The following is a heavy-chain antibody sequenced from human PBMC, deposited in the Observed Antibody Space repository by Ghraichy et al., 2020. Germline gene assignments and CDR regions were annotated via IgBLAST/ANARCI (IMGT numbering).Heavy chain of an antibody. V-gene: IGHV3-21*01. CDR1: GFTFSSYS. J-gene: IGHJ6*02. D-gene: IGHD3-10*01. Sequence: GGSLRLSCAASGFTFSSYSMNWVRQAPGKGLEWVSSISSSSSYIYYADSVKGRFTISRDNAKNSLYLQMNSLRAEDTAVYYCARDRGQPLWFGEFNYYGMDVWGQGTTVTVSS. CDR2: ISSSSSYI. CDR3: ARDRGQPLWFGEFNYYGMDV.